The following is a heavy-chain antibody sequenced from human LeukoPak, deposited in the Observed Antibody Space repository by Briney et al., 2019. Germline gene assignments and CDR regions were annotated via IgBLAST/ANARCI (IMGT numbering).Heavy chain of an antibody. D-gene: IGHD3-3*01. CDR3: ARGVATIFGVVRNWFDP. J-gene: IGHJ5*02. CDR1: GGSISSYY. CDR2: IHYSGST. V-gene: IGHV4-59*01. Sequence: SETLSLTCTVSGGSISSYYWSWIRQPPGKGLEWIGYIHYSGSTNYNPSLKSRVTISVDTSKNQFSLKLSSVTAADTAVCYCARGVATIFGVVRNWFDPWGQGTLVTVSS.